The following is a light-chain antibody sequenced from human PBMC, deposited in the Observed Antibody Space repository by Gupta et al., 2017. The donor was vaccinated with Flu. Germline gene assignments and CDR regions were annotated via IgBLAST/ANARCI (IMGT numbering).Light chain of an antibody. CDR1: QGISNY. J-gene: IGKJ4*01. Sequence: IQMTQSPSSLPASVGDRVTITCRASQGISNYVAWYQQKPGKVPKLLIYASSTLQSGVPSRFSGSGSATDFTLTISRLQPEDVATYYFQNYNSAPTFGGGTKVEIK. V-gene: IGKV1-27*01. CDR2: ASS. CDR3: QNYNSAPT.